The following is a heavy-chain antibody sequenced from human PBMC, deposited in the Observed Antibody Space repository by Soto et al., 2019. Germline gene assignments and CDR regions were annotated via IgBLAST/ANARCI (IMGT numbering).Heavy chain of an antibody. D-gene: IGHD1-26*01. CDR2: ISGSGGST. CDR1: GFTFSSYA. J-gene: IGHJ4*02. V-gene: IGHV3-23*01. Sequence: PGGSLRLSCAASGFTFSSYAMIWVRQAPGKGLEWVSAISGSGGSTYYADSVKGRFTISRDNSKNTLYLQMNSLRAEDTAVYYCAKVGALQYKYYFDYWGQGTLVTVSS. CDR3: AKVGALQYKYYFDY.